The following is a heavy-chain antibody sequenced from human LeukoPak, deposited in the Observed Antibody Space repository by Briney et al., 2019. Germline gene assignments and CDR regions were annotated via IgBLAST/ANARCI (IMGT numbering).Heavy chain of an antibody. V-gene: IGHV1-58*02. CDR1: GFTFTSSA. CDR3: AAATLLGGYDSDYYYYGMDV. J-gene: IGHJ6*02. Sequence: SVKVSCKASGFTFTSSAMQWVRQARGQRLEWIGWIVVGSGNTNYAQKFQERVTITRDMSTSTAYMELSSLRSEDTAVYYCAAATLLGGYDSDYYYYGMDVWGQGTTVTVSS. CDR2: IVVGSGNT. D-gene: IGHD5-12*01.